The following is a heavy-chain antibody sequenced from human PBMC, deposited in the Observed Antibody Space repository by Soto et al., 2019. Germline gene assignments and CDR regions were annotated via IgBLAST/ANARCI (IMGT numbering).Heavy chain of an antibody. CDR2: IYSGDSDT. CDR1: GYSFTSYW. Sequence: GESLKISCKGSGYSFTSYWIGWVRQMPGKGLEWMGIIYSGDSDTRYSPSFQGQVTISADKSISTAYLQWSSLKASDTAMYYCARRYSSSPYAFDIWGQGTMVTVSS. D-gene: IGHD6-6*01. J-gene: IGHJ3*02. V-gene: IGHV5-51*01. CDR3: ARRYSSSPYAFDI.